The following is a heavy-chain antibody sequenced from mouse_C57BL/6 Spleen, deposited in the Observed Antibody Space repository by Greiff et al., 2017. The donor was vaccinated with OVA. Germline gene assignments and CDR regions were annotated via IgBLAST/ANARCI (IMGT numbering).Heavy chain of an antibody. CDR1: GFNIKNTY. J-gene: IGHJ3*01. V-gene: IGHV14-3*01. Sequence: EVMLVESVAELVRPGASVKLSCTASGFNIKNTYMHWVKQRPEQGLEWIGRIDPANGNTKYAPKFQGKATITADTSSNTAYLQLSSLTSEDTAIYYCARDTTVVEGFAYWGQGTLVTVSA. CDR2: IDPANGNT. D-gene: IGHD1-1*01. CDR3: ARDTTVVEGFAY.